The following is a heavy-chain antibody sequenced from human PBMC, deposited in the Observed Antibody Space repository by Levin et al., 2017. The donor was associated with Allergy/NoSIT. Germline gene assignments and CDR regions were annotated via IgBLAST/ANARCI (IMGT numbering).Heavy chain of an antibody. V-gene: IGHV3-30-3*01. CDR3: AVQRSPGIVDATMGFDY. Sequence: GESLKISCAASGFTFSNYAMHWVRRAPGKGPEWVAVISYDGSGKYYADSVKGRFTISRDNSKNTLYLQVNSLKPEDTAVYYCAVQRSPGIVDATMGFDYWGQGTLVTVSS. D-gene: IGHD1-26*01. CDR1: GFTFSNYA. J-gene: IGHJ4*02. CDR2: ISYDGSGK.